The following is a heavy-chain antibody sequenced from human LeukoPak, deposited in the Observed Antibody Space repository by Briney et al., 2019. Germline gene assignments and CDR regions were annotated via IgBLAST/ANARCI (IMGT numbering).Heavy chain of an antibody. CDR3: TRELRFLQWGDV. V-gene: IGHV1-2*02. J-gene: IGHJ6*04. Sequence: ASVKVSCKASGYIFTGYSIHWVRQAPGQRPERMRGINGYSGRTKYAQKFQGRVTMTRDTSINSAYMELSTLTSDDTAVYFCTRELRFLQWGDVWGKGTTVTVSS. CDR2: INGYSGRT. CDR1: GYIFTGYS. D-gene: IGHD3-3*01.